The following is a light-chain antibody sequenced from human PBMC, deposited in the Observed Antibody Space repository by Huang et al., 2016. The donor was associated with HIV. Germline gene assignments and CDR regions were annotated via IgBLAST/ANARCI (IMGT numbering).Light chain of an antibody. CDR3: QQNNNCP. CDR1: QSVGSY. CDR2: DAS. Sequence: EIVLTQSPATLSLSPGERFTLSCRASQSVGSYLPLYQQKPGQAPRLLIYDASNRATGIPARFSGGGSGTDFTLTISSLEPEELAVCSCQQNNNCPFGGGTKVEIK. V-gene: IGKV3-11*01. J-gene: IGKJ4*01.